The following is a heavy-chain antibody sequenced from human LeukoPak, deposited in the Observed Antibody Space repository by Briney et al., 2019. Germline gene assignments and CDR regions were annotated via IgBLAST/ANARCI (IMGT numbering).Heavy chain of an antibody. CDR3: ARDGVGYYDSSGYYYFQH. D-gene: IGHD3-22*01. CDR2: INPNSGGT. V-gene: IGHV1-2*02. CDR1: GYAFTGYY. J-gene: IGHJ1*01. Sequence: ASVKVSCKASGYAFTGYYMHWVRQAPGQGLEWMGWINPNSGGTNYAQKFQGRVTMTRDTSISTAYMELSRLRSDDTAVYYCARDGVGYYDSSGYYYFQHWGQGTLVTVSS.